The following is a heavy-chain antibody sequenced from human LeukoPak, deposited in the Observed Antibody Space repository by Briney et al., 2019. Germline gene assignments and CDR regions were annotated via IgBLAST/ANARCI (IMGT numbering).Heavy chain of an antibody. Sequence: SETLSLTCTVSGDSISSGGYYWGWIRQPPGKGLEWIGTIYYSGSTYYNPSFESRVTISVDTSKNQFSLKLNSVTAADTAVYYCARRGPGGDSSGYYYFDYWGQGILVTVSS. D-gene: IGHD3-22*01. CDR2: IYYSGST. J-gene: IGHJ4*02. V-gene: IGHV4-39*01. CDR3: ARRGPGGDSSGYYYFDY. CDR1: GDSISSGGYY.